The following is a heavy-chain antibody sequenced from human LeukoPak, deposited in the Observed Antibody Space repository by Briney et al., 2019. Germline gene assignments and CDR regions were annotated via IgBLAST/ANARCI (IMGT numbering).Heavy chain of an antibody. CDR3: ARDPLYCSGGSCSDT. J-gene: IGHJ5*02. D-gene: IGHD2-15*01. CDR1: GGSISSYY. CDR2: IYYSGST. Sequence: PSETLSLTCTVSGGSISSYYWSWIRQPPGKGLEWIGYIYYSGSTNYNPSLKSRVTISVDTSKNQLSLKLSSVTAADTAVYYCARDPLYCSGGSCSDTWGQGTLVTVSS. V-gene: IGHV4-59*01.